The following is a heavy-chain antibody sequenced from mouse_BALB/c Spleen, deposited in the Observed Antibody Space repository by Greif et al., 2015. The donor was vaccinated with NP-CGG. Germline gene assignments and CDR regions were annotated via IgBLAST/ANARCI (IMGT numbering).Heavy chain of an antibody. J-gene: IGHJ4*01. V-gene: IGHV3-2*02. CDR2: ISYSGST. CDR3: ARDGNYPYYAMDY. Sequence: EVQLQESGPGLVKPSQSLSLTCTVTGYSITSDYAWNWIRQFPGNKLEWMGYISYSGSTSYNPSLKSRISITRDTSKNQFFLQLNSVTTEDTATYYCARDGNYPYYAMDYWGQGTSVTVSS. D-gene: IGHD2-1*01. CDR1: GYSITSDYA.